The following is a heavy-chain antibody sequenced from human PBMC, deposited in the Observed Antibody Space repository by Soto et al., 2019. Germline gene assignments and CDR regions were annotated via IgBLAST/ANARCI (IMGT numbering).Heavy chain of an antibody. V-gene: IGHV1-69*02. CDR1: GGTFSRYT. Sequence: QVQLVQSGAEVKKPGSSVKVSCKASGGTFSRYTISWVRQAPGQGLEWMGRIIPILGIPNYAQKFQGRVTITADKSTSTAYMELSSLRSEDTAAYYCARFRGSYGMDVWGQGTTVTVSS. CDR2: IIPILGIP. CDR3: ARFRGSYGMDV. D-gene: IGHD3-10*01. J-gene: IGHJ6*02.